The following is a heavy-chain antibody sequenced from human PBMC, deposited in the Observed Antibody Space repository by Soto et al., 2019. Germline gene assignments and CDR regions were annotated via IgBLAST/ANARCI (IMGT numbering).Heavy chain of an antibody. CDR1: GDPLSSGSYY. D-gene: IGHD3-9*01. CDR2: IYYTGTT. CDR3: ERAASPYFDLFAAFHP. J-gene: IGHJ5*02. V-gene: IGHV4-61*01. Sequence: SSETLSLSCTVSGDPLSSGSYYWSWIRQSPGRRLEWIAYIYYTGTTKYNPSLKSRVTISVDTSKNQFSQRLPSVAAADTAVYYCERAASPYFDLFAAFHPWGQGTLVTV.